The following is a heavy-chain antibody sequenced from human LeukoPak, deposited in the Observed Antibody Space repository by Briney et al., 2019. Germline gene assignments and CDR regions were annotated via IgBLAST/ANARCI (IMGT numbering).Heavy chain of an antibody. J-gene: IGHJ4*02. CDR3: ARGVPYDSWSGPHYSDY. D-gene: IGHD3-3*01. V-gene: IGHV3-53*01. Sequence: GGSLRLSCAASGFTVSSNYMSWVRQAPGKGLEWVSVIYSGGSTYYADSVKGRFTISRDNSKNTLYLQMNSLRAEDTAVYYCARGVPYDSWSGPHYSDYWGQGTLVTVSS. CDR1: GFTVSSNY. CDR2: IYSGGST.